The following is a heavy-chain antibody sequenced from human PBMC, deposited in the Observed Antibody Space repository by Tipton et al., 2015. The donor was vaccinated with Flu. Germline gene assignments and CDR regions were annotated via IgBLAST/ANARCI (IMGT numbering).Heavy chain of an antibody. CDR3: ARDRADDFWGGDS. V-gene: IGHV3-7*01. D-gene: IGHD3-3*01. CDR1: GFTFSSYW. Sequence: SLRLSCATSGFTFSSYWMIWVRQAPGKGLEWVANIKQDGSEKYYVDSVKGRFTISRDNAKSSLFLQMNSLRVEDTAVCYCARDRADDFWGGDSWGLGTLVTVSS. CDR2: IKQDGSEK. J-gene: IGHJ4*02.